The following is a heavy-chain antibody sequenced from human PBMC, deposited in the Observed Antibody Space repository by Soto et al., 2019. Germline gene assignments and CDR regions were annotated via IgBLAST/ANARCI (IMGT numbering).Heavy chain of an antibody. CDR2: IYYSGST. CDR1: GGSISSGGYY. CDR3: ARQGGPDTPMIIGY. J-gene: IGHJ4*02. D-gene: IGHD5-18*01. V-gene: IGHV4-31*03. Sequence: KASETLSLTCTVSGGSISSGGYYWSWIRQHPGKGLEWIGYIYYSGSTYYNPSLKSRVTISVDTSKNQFSLKLSSVTAADTAMYYCARQGGPDTPMIIGYWGQGTLVTVSS.